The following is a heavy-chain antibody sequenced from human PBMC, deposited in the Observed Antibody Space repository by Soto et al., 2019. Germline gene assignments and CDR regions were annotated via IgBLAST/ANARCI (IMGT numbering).Heavy chain of an antibody. CDR1: GFTFSSYD. CDR2: IGVAGDT. V-gene: IGHV3-13*01. J-gene: IGHJ4*02. D-gene: IGHD6-13*01. CDR3: ASGGWGSSWYEGGSRIDY. Sequence: GGSLRLSCAASGFTFSSYDMHWVRQVAGKGLERVSAIGVAGDTYFPDSVKGRFTISRENAKNSLYLQMNSLRAEDTAVYYCASGGWGSSWYEGGSRIDYWGQGTLVTVSS.